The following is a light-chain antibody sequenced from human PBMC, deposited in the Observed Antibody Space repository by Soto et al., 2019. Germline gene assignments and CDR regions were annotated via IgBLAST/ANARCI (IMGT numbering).Light chain of an antibody. CDR2: WAS. CDR3: QQYYSTPWT. CDR1: QSVLYSSNNMNY. Sequence: DVVLTQSPDSLAVSLGARATIICKSSQSVLYSSNNMNYLAWYQQKAGQPPKLLIYWASTRESGVPDRFGGSGSGTEFTLTINSLQAEDVAVYYCQQYYSTPWTFGQGTKVEIK. V-gene: IGKV4-1*01. J-gene: IGKJ1*01.